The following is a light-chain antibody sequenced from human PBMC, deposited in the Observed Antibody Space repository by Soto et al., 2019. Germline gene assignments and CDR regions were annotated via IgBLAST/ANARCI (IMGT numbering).Light chain of an antibody. CDR3: QQRSNWPPSIT. CDR2: DAS. V-gene: IGKV3-11*01. Sequence: EIVLTQSPSTLSFSPWERSTLSFMASQSVSSYLAWYQQKPGQAPRLLIYDASNRATGIPARFSGSGSGTDFTLTISSLEPEDFAVYYCQQRSNWPPSITFGQGTRLEIK. CDR1: QSVSSY. J-gene: IGKJ5*01.